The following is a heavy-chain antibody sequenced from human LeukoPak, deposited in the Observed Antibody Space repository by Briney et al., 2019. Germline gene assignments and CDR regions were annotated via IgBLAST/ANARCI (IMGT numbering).Heavy chain of an antibody. D-gene: IGHD4-17*01. CDR2: ISWNSGSI. Sequence: TGGSLRLSCAASGFTFDDYAMHWVRQAPGKGLEWVSGISWNSGSIGYADSVKGRFTISRDNSKNTLYLQMNSLRAEDTAVYYCQAVTTPTRDRYFDLWGRGTLVTVSS. V-gene: IGHV3-9*01. CDR3: QAVTTPTRDRYFDL. CDR1: GFTFDDYA. J-gene: IGHJ2*01.